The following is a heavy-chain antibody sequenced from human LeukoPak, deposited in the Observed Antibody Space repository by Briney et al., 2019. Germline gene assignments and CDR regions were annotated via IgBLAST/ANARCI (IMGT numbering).Heavy chain of an antibody. J-gene: IGHJ4*02. Sequence: GGSLRLSCAASGFTFDDYTMHWVRQAPGKGLEWVSLISWDGGSTYYADSVKGRFTISRDNSKNSLYLQMNSLRTEDTALYYCAKDSDYYDSSGYSLDYWGQGTLVTVSS. D-gene: IGHD3-22*01. CDR2: ISWDGGST. CDR3: AKDSDYYDSSGYSLDY. V-gene: IGHV3-43*01. CDR1: GFTFDDYT.